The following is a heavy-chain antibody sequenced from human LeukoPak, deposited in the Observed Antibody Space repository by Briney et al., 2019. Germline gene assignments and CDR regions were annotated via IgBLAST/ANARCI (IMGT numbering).Heavy chain of an antibody. CDR1: GFTFSNFA. J-gene: IGHJ6*02. D-gene: IGHD3-9*01. V-gene: IGHV3-23*01. Sequence: GGSLRLSCAASGFTFSNFAMNWVRQAPGKGLEWVSIISGSGGSTYYADSVKGRFTISRDNSKNTLYLQMNSLRVDDTAVYYCARVRLASFYYGMDVWGQGTTVAVSS. CDR2: ISGSGGST. CDR3: ARVRLASFYYGMDV.